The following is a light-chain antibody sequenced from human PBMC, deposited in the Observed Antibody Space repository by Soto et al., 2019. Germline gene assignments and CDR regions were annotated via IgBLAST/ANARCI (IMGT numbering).Light chain of an antibody. J-gene: IGKJ1*01. CDR1: QSVSGN. CDR2: GAS. V-gene: IGKV3-15*01. Sequence: EIVMTQSPATLSVSPGKRATLSCRASQSVSGNLAWYQQKPGQAPRLLIYGASTRATGIPARFSRSGSETEFTLTISGINSEDFAVSYCQQYNNWLPAFGQVTKVEIK. CDR3: QQYNNWLPA.